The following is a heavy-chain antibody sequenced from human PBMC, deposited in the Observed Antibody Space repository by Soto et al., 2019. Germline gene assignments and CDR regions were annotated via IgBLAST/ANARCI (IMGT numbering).Heavy chain of an antibody. D-gene: IGHD5-12*01. CDR2: INHSGST. J-gene: IGHJ4*02. V-gene: IGHV4-34*01. Sequence: PSATLSLTCAVYGGSFSGSYCSWIRQPPEKGLEWIGEINHSGSTNYNPSLKSRVTISVDTSKIHFSLKLSSVTAADTSVYYCARSRDGYNPLDYWGQGTLVTVSS. CDR3: ARSRDGYNPLDY. CDR1: GGSFSGSY.